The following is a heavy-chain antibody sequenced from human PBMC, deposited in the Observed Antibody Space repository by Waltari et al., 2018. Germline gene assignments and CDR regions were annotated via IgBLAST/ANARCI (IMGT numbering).Heavy chain of an antibody. D-gene: IGHD1-1*01. V-gene: IGHV4-4*02. CDR2: VRGDGKT. J-gene: IGHJ4*02. CDR3: ARDRGRGLYLDT. CDR1: GDSMSTSDY. Sequence: QLQFHESGPGLVKPSGTLSLLCAVSGDSMSTSDYWSWVRQPPGKGLEWIGQVRGDGKTNYNPSFASRGTMSLDTSTYHFALKLTSATAADTALYYCARDRGRGLYLDTWGQGTLVTVSP.